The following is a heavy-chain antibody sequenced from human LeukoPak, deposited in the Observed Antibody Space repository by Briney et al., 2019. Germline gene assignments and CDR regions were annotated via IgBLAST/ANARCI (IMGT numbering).Heavy chain of an antibody. D-gene: IGHD3-22*01. CDR2: ISYDGSNK. Sequence: GGSLRLSCAASGFTFSSYGMHWVRQAPGKGLEWVAVISYDGSNKYYADSVKGRFTISRDNSKNTLYLQMNSLRAEDTAVYYCARVYTMIEVVIDAFDIWGQGTMVTVSS. V-gene: IGHV3-30*19. CDR3: ARVYTMIEVVIDAFDI. CDR1: GFTFSSYG. J-gene: IGHJ3*02.